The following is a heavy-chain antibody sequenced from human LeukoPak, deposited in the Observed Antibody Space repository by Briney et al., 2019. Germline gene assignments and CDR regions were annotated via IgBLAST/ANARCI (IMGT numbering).Heavy chain of an antibody. V-gene: IGHV4-4*07. Sequence: PSETLSLTCTVSGGSISSYYWSWIRQPAGKGLEWIGRIYTSGSTYYNPSLKSRVTISVDTSKNQFSLKLSSVTAADTAVYYCARHPNYYGSVHFDYWGQGTLVTVSS. CDR3: ARHPNYYGSVHFDY. D-gene: IGHD3-10*01. CDR1: GGSISSYY. J-gene: IGHJ4*02. CDR2: IYTSGST.